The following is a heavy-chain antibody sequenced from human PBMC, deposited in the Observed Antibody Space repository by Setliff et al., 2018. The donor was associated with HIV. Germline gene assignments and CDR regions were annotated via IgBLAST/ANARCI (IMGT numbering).Heavy chain of an antibody. V-gene: IGHV3-30*02. Sequence: GGSLRLSCAASGFTFSSYGMHWVRQAPGKGLEWVAFIRYDGSDKYYADSVKGRFTISRDNFKNTVYLQMSSLRAEDTAVYYCAKAYKTITMVRGVKEGLDYWGQGTLVTVSS. D-gene: IGHD3-10*01. CDR2: IRYDGSDK. J-gene: IGHJ4*02. CDR3: AKAYKTITMVRGVKEGLDY. CDR1: GFTFSSYG.